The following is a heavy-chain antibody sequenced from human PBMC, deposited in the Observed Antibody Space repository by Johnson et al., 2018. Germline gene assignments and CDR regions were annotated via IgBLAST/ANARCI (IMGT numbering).Heavy chain of an antibody. Sequence: EVQLVESGGGLVKPGRSLRLSCTVSGFTFGDYPMSWFRQAPGTGLEGVSFIKSKAYGGTTEYAASVKGRCTISRDDSKNIVYWQMNSLHSEDTAMYYCARCRGAIGYWGQGSLVTVSS. J-gene: IGHJ4*02. D-gene: IGHD2-2*02. CDR2: IKSKAYGGTT. CDR1: GFTFGDYP. CDR3: ARCRGAIGY. V-gene: IGHV3-49*05.